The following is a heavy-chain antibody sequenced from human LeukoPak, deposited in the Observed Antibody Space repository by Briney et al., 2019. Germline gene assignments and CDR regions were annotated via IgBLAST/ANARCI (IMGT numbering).Heavy chain of an antibody. V-gene: IGHV3-23*01. J-gene: IGHJ4*02. CDR2: ITTSDGNT. Sequence: PGGSLRLSCAASGFTFSSYTMSWVRQAPGKGLEWVSTITTSDGNTYYADSVKGRFTISRDNSKNTLYLQMNSLRAEDTAVYYCAKPYGSGSYSVGLYYFDYWGQGTLVTVSS. D-gene: IGHD3-10*01. CDR1: GFTFSSYT. CDR3: AKPYGSGSYSVGLYYFDY.